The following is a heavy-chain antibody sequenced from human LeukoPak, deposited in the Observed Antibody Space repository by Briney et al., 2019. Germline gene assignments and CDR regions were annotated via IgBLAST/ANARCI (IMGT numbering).Heavy chain of an antibody. CDR3: AKKESSSCFDY. Sequence: PGGSLRLSCAASGFTFSSYGMSWVRQAPGKGLEWVSGISGGGDSPYYADPVKGRFTISRDNSKNTLYLQMNSLRAEDTAVYYCAKKESSSCFDYWGQGTLVTVSS. V-gene: IGHV3-23*01. CDR2: ISGGGDSP. J-gene: IGHJ4*02. CDR1: GFTFSSYG. D-gene: IGHD6-13*01.